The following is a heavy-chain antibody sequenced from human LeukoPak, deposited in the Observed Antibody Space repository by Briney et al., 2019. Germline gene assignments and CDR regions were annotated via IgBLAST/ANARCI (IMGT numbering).Heavy chain of an antibody. Sequence: ASVKVSCKASGYTFTGYYMHWVRQAPGQGLEWMGWINPNSGGTNYAQKFQGWVTMTRDTSISTAYMELSRLRSDDTAVYYCARGYVDRRGQGGAFDIWGQGTMVTVSS. CDR1: GYTFTGYY. CDR3: ARGYVDRRGQGGAFDI. V-gene: IGHV1-2*04. CDR2: INPNSGGT. D-gene: IGHD3-9*01. J-gene: IGHJ3*02.